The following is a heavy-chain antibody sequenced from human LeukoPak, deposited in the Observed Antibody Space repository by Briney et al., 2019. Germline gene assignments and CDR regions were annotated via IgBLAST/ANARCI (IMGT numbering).Heavy chain of an antibody. CDR1: GFTVSSYA. CDR3: ARDYEGGSYLDY. V-gene: IGHV3-11*01. Sequence: GGSLRLSCAASGFTVSSYAMSWIRQAPGKGLEWVSYISSSGSTIYYADSVKGRFTISRDNAKNSLYLQMNSLRAEDTAVYYCARDYEGGSYLDYWGQGTLVTVSS. D-gene: IGHD1-26*01. CDR2: ISSSGSTI. J-gene: IGHJ4*02.